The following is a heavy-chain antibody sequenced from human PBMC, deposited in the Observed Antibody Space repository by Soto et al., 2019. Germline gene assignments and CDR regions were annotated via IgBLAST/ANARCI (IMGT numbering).Heavy chain of an antibody. Sequence: GPPLVNPTETLTLTCTFSGFSITSPGMSVSWIRQPPGRALEWLALIERDDDDKYYSTSLKTRLTISKDTRKNQVVLTMANMDPADTATYYCARSIRGPRKFNGMDVWGQGT. J-gene: IGHJ6*02. D-gene: IGHD1-20*01. CDR2: IERDDDDK. V-gene: IGHV2-70*13. CDR3: ARSIRGPRKFNGMDV. CDR1: GFSITSPGMS.